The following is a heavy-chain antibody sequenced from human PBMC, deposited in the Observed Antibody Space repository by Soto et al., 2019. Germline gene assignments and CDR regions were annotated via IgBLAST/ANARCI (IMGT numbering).Heavy chain of an antibody. V-gene: IGHV1-69*06. CDR1: GGSFSSYA. Sequence: QVQLVQSGAEVKKPGSSVKVSCKASGGSFSSYAISWVRQAPVQWLEWMGGIIPIFGAPTYAQKFQGRVTIIADKSTSTAYMELSSLRSEDTALDYCARAGPVSGNHAFDIGGKGTMVTVPS. CDR2: IIPIFGAP. CDR3: ARAGPVSGNHAFDI. D-gene: IGHD6-19*01. J-gene: IGHJ3*02.